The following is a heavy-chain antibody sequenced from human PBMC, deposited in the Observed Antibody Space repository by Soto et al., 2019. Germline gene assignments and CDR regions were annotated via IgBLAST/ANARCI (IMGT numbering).Heavy chain of an antibody. CDR1: GYTFTSYD. D-gene: IGHD3-3*01. J-gene: IGHJ6*03. V-gene: IGHV1-8*01. CDR3: ARGITIFGVVHYYYYYMDV. CDR2: MNPSSGNT. Sequence: ASVKVSCKASGYTFTSYDINWVRQATGQGLEWMGWMNPSSGNTGYAQKFQGRVTMTRNTSISTAYMELSSLRSEDTAVYYCARGITIFGVVHYYYYYMDVWGKGTTVTVSS.